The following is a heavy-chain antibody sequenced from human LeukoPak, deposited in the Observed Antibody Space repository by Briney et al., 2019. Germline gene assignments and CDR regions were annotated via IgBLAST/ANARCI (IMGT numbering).Heavy chain of an antibody. CDR2: ISRSGGTT. Sequence: GGSLRLSCAASGFTFSSYAMSWVRQAPGKGLEWVSGISRSGGTTYYADSVKGRFTISRDNSKNTLYLQMNSLSVEDTAVYYCAKDEYSSSWSTFDYWGQGTLVTVSS. V-gene: IGHV3-23*01. J-gene: IGHJ4*02. CDR3: AKDEYSSSWSTFDY. CDR1: GFTFSSYA. D-gene: IGHD6-13*01.